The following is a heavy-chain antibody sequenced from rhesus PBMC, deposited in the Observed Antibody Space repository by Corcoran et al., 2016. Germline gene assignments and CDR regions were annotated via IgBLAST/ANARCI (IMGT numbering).Heavy chain of an antibody. V-gene: IGHV4-160*01. D-gene: IGHD3-28*01. CDR1: GGPISRRS. Sequence: QVQLQESGPGLVKPSETLSLTCAVSGGPISRRSWSWIRQAPGEGLEWIGRMDSRGSTYTNPSLKSRVTLSVDTSKNQFSLRLSSVTAADTAVYYCARHVAYYYGSGYYPDYWGQGVLVTVSS. CDR3: ARHVAYYYGSGYYPDY. CDR2: MDSRGST. J-gene: IGHJ4*01.